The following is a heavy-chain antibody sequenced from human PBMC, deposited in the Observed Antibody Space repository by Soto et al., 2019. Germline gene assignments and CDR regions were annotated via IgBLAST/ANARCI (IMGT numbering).Heavy chain of an antibody. V-gene: IGHV1-18*04. D-gene: IGHD3-16*01. CDR1: GYTFTSYG. J-gene: IGHJ4*02. Sequence: QVQLVQSGAEVKKPGASVKVACRASGYTFTSYGISWVRQAPGQGLEWMGWISTDRGNTNYAQRFQGRVTMTKDASTRTAYMELRSLRSDDTAVYYCTFWAGQSRVFGGPFDYWGQGTLVTVSS. CDR3: TFWAGQSRVFGGPFDY. CDR2: ISTDRGNT.